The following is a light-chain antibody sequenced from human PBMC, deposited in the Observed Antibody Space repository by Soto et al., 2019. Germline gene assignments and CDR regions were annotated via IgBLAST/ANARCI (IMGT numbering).Light chain of an antibody. J-gene: IGKJ2*01. V-gene: IGKV3-20*01. CDR2: GAS. CDR3: QQYDNSPYT. Sequence: VLTQSPGTLSLSPGGRATLSCRASQSVSSSNLAWYQKKPGQAPRVLIYGASTRTTGIPDRFSGSGSGTDFTLTISRLEPEDFALYYCQQYDNSPYTFGQGTNLEIK. CDR1: QSVSSSN.